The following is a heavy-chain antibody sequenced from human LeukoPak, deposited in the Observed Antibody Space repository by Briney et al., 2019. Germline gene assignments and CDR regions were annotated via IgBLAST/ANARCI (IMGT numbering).Heavy chain of an antibody. Sequence: PGRSLRLSCAASGFTFSSYGMHWVRQAPGKGLEWVAVISYDGSEKYYEDSVKGRFTISRDNSKNTLYLQMNSLRAEDTAVYYCAKDLMAAAGHDAFDIWGQGTMVTVSS. CDR2: ISYDGSEK. D-gene: IGHD6-13*01. CDR1: GFTFSSYG. CDR3: AKDLMAAAGHDAFDI. V-gene: IGHV3-30*18. J-gene: IGHJ3*02.